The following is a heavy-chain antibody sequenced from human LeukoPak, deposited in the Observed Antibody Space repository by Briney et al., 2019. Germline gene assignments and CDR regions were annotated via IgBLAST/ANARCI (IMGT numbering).Heavy chain of an antibody. CDR2: INHSGST. J-gene: IGHJ4*02. Sequence: SETLSLTCAVYGGSFSGYYWSWIRQPPGKGLEWIGEINHSGSTNYNPSLKSRVTISVDTSKNQFSLKLSSVTAADTAVYYWAPYYYDSSGYSGYWGQGTLVTVSS. V-gene: IGHV4-34*01. CDR3: APYYYDSSGYSGY. CDR1: GGSFSGYY. D-gene: IGHD3-22*01.